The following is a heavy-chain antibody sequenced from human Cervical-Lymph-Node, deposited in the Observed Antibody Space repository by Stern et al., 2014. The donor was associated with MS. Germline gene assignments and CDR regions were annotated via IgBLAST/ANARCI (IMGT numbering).Heavy chain of an antibody. J-gene: IGHJ2*01. CDR3: ARGVTAVTNYVPNWCFDL. V-gene: IGHV4-39*02. CDR2: VYYSGNN. Sequence: QLQLQESGPGLVKPSETLSLTCTVSGGSITNRDYRGWIRPSPGKGLEWIGSVYYSGNNYYRPSLKSRATISIDTSRNPFFLRVNSVTATDTAVYFCARGVTAVTNYVPNWCFDLWGRGTLVTVSS. CDR1: GGSITNRDY. D-gene: IGHD4-11*01.